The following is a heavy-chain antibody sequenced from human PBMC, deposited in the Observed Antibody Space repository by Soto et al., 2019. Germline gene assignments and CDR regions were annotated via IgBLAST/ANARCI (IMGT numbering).Heavy chain of an antibody. CDR1: GFTFSSYA. D-gene: IGHD2-2*01. CDR3: AKELGYCISTSCTTRSGYYYGMDV. V-gene: IGHV3-23*01. CDR2: ISGSGGST. J-gene: IGHJ6*02. Sequence: PGGSLRLSCAASGFTFSSYAMSWVRQAPGKGLEWFSAISGSGGSTYYADSVKGRFTISRDNSKNTLYLQMNSLRAEDTAVYYCAKELGYCISTSCTTRSGYYYGMDVWGQGTTVTVSS.